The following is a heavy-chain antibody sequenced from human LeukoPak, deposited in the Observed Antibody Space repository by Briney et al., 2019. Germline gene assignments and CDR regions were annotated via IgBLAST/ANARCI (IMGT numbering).Heavy chain of an antibody. CDR2: MNLNTGKT. J-gene: IGHJ6*02. Sequence: ASVKVSCKASGYTSTNFDINWVRQATEQGFEWMGWMNLNTGKTGYRQEFQGRVTMTTNTSINTAYMELSGLRAEDTAVYYCGRGYAMDVWGQGTAVTVSS. CDR3: GRGYAMDV. CDR1: GYTSTNFD. V-gene: IGHV1-8*01.